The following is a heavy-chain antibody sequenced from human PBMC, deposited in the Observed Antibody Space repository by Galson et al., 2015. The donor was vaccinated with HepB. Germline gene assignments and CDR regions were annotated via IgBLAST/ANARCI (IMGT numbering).Heavy chain of an antibody. Sequence: SVKVSCKASGYTFTGYYMHWVRQAPGQGLEWMGWINPNSGGTNYAQKFQGRVTMTRDTSISTAYMELSRLRSDDTAVYYCAKERAGYSSGWSHNEADYWGQGTLVTVSS. CDR2: INPNSGGT. J-gene: IGHJ4*02. V-gene: IGHV1-2*02. D-gene: IGHD6-19*01. CDR1: GYTFTGYY. CDR3: AKERAGYSSGWSHNEADY.